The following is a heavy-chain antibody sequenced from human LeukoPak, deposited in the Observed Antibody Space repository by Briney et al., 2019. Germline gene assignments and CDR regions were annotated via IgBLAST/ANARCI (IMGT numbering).Heavy chain of an antibody. J-gene: IGHJ4*02. Sequence: PSETLSLTCTVSGGSISNSYWSWIRQPPGKGLEWIGYIYYSGSTNYNPSLKSRVTISLDTSTNQFSLKLSSVTAADAAVYYCASESAVAGELYDSWGQGTLVTVSS. CDR1: GGSISNSY. CDR2: IYYSGST. CDR3: ASESAVAGELYDS. D-gene: IGHD6-19*01. V-gene: IGHV4-59*01.